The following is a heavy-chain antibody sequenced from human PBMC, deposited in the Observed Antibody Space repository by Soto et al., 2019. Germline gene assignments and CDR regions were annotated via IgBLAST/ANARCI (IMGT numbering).Heavy chain of an antibody. D-gene: IGHD1-26*01. Sequence: QVQLVQSGAEVKKPGSSVKVSCKASGGTFSSYAISWVRQAPGQGLEWMGGIIPIFGTANYAQKFQGRVTMTADEATRTAYMELSSLRSEDTAVYYCARTPVWGQGGGSYYFDYWGQGTLVTVSS. CDR3: ARTPVWGQGGGSYYFDY. J-gene: IGHJ4*02. CDR2: IIPIFGTA. CDR1: GGTFSSYA. V-gene: IGHV1-69*12.